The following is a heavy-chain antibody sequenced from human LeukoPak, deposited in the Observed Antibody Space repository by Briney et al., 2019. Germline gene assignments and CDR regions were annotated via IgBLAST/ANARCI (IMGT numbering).Heavy chain of an antibody. Sequence: GGSLRLSCAASGFMFSAYAMNWVRQAPGKGLVWVSRINSDGSTTSYADSVRGRFTISRDNAKNTVYLQMNSLRAEDTAVYYCVCSGWSIDWGQGTLVTVSS. CDR1: GFMFSAYA. CDR2: INSDGSTT. CDR3: VCSGWSID. J-gene: IGHJ4*02. D-gene: IGHD6-19*01. V-gene: IGHV3-74*01.